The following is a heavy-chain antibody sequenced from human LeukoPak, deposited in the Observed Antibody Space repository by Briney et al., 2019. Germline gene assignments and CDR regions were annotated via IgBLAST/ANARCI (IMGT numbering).Heavy chain of an antibody. V-gene: IGHV4-38-2*02. CDR2: INHSGST. Sequence: SETLSLTCTVSGYSISSGYYWSWIRQPPGKGLEWIGEINHSGSTNYNPSLKSRVTISVDTSKNQFSLKLSSVTAADTAVYYCARVRRPLSGSRLYYYYYMDVWGKGTTVTVSS. CDR3: ARVRRPLSGSRLYYYYYMDV. CDR1: GYSISSGYY. D-gene: IGHD3-10*01. J-gene: IGHJ6*03.